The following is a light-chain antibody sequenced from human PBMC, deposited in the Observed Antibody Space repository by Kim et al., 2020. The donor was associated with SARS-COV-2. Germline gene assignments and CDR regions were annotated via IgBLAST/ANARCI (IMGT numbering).Light chain of an antibody. CDR1: QCVLKRFNNKSS. CDR2: WAS. V-gene: IGKV4-1*01. Sequence: ANTNCKASQCVLKRFNNKSSVAWEQQKPGQPPKLLIYWASTRESGVPDRFSGSGSGTDFTLTISSLQAEDVAVFYCQQYYSTPWTFGQGTKVDIK. CDR3: QQYYSTPWT. J-gene: IGKJ1*01.